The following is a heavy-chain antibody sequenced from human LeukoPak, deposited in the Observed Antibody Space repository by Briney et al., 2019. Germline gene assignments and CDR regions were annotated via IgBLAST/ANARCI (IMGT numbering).Heavy chain of an antibody. CDR3: ARYVVVTAYFDY. Sequence: QSSETLSLTCTVSGGSISSYYCSWIRQPPGKGLEWIGYIYYSGSTNYNPSLKSRVTISVDTSKNQFSLKLSSVTAAVTAVYYCARYVVVTAYFDYWGQGTLVTVSS. V-gene: IGHV4-59*01. J-gene: IGHJ4*02. CDR1: GGSISSYY. CDR2: IYYSGST. D-gene: IGHD2-21*02.